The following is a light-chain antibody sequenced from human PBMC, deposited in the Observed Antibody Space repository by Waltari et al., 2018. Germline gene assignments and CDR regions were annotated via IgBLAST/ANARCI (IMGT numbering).Light chain of an antibody. J-gene: IGKJ1*01. V-gene: IGKV3-20*01. CDR2: DAS. CDR3: QHYVRLPVS. Sequence: IVLTQSPGTLSLSPGERATLSCRASPSVGKFLAWYQQKPGQAPRLLIYDASIRATGIPDRFSGSGSGTDFSLTISRLEPEDFALYYCQHYVRLPVSFGQGTKVGIK. CDR1: PSVGKF.